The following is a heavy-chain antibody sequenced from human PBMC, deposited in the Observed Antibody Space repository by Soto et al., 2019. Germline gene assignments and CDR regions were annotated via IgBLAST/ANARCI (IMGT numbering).Heavy chain of an antibody. CDR3: AKRSSSSTFDY. CDR2: ISGSDDST. D-gene: IGHD6-6*01. V-gene: IGHV3-23*01. CDR1: GLTFSSYA. J-gene: IGHJ4*02. Sequence: EVQLLASGGGLVQPGESLRLACAASGLTFSSYAMSWVRQAPGKGLEWVSVISGSDDSTYYADYVKGRFTSSRDNSTNTLSLQMNSLRAEDTAVHYCAKRSSSSTFDYWGPVTLVNVSS.